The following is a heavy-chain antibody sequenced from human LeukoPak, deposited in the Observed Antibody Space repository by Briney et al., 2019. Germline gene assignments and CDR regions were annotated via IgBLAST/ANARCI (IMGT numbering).Heavy chain of an antibody. CDR3: AKVPIAARDWYFDL. CDR1: GFTFSSYA. Sequence: GGSLRLSCAASGFTFSSYAMSWVRQAPGKGLEWVSAISGSGGSTYYADSVKGRFTISRDNSKNTLYLQMNSLRAVDTAVYYCAKVPIAARDWYFDLWGRGTLVTASS. D-gene: IGHD6-6*01. V-gene: IGHV3-23*01. CDR2: ISGSGGST. J-gene: IGHJ2*01.